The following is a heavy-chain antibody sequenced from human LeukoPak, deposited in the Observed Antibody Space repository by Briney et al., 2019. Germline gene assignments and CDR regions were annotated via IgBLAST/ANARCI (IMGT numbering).Heavy chain of an antibody. CDR2: ISYDGGNK. Sequence: GGSLGLSCAASGFTFSSYAMHWVRQAPGKGLEWVAVISYDGGNKYYADSVKGRFTISRDNSKNTLYLQMNSLRAEDTAVYYCARGMGARYCSSTSCLFDYWGQGALVTVSS. V-gene: IGHV3-30-3*01. CDR1: GFTFSSYA. D-gene: IGHD2-2*01. CDR3: ARGMGARYCSSTSCLFDY. J-gene: IGHJ4*02.